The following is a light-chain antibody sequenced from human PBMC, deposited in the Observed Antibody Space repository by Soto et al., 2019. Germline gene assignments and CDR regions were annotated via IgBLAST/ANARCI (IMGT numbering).Light chain of an antibody. J-gene: IGLJ1*01. CDR1: SSNIGSNN. CDR3: AAWDDSLNGFV. CDR2: NIS. Sequence: QAVVTQPPSASETPGQRVTISCSGSSSNIGSNNVNWYQQFPGRAPKLLIQNISLRPSGVPDRFSGSKSGTSASLAISGLQSEDEADYYCAAWDDSLNGFVFGSGTKVTVL. V-gene: IGLV1-44*01.